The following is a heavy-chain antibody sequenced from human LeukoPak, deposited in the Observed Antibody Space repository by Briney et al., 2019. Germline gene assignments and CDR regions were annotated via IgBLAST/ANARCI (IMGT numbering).Heavy chain of an antibody. Sequence: PGGSLRLSCAASGFTVSSNYVSWVRLAPGKGLEWVSVIYSGGSTYYADSVKGRFTISRDNSKNTLYLQMNSLRAEDTAVYYCAREDCYGSGSYLDYWGQGTLVTVSS. V-gene: IGHV3-53*01. CDR1: GFTVSSNY. J-gene: IGHJ4*02. CDR3: AREDCYGSGSYLDY. CDR2: IYSGGST. D-gene: IGHD3-10*01.